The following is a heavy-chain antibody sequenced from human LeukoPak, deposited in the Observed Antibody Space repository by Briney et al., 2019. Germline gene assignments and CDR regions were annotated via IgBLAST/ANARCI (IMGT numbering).Heavy chain of an antibody. CDR3: AKEVGYCSGGSCYGFFDY. CDR2: IRYDGSNK. Sequence: GGSLRLSCAASGFTFSSYGMHWVRQAPGKGLEWVAFIRYDGSNKYYADSVKGRFTISRDNSKNTLYLQMNSLRAEDTAVYYCAKEVGYCSGGSCYGFFDYWGQGTLVTVSS. V-gene: IGHV3-30*02. D-gene: IGHD2-15*01. CDR1: GFTFSSYG. J-gene: IGHJ4*02.